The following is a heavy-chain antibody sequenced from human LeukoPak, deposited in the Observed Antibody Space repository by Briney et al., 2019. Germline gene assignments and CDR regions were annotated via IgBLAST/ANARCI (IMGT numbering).Heavy chain of an antibody. D-gene: IGHD3-22*01. J-gene: IGHJ5*02. CDR1: GFTFTSYA. CDR3: TKDFYDSSGYYRHDP. CDR2: ISGSGGST. V-gene: IGHV3-23*01. Sequence: GGSLRLSCAASGFTFTSYAMSWVRQAPGKGLEWVSGISGSGGSTNYADSVKGRFTISRDESKNTLYLQMNSLRVEDTAAYYCTKDFYDSSGYYRHDPWGQGTLVTVSS.